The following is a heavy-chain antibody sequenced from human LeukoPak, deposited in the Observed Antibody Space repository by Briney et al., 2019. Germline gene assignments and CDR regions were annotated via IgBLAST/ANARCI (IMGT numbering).Heavy chain of an antibody. CDR2: IPSGASYI. CDR3: ARVACFGLNEAFDR. D-gene: IGHD3-10*01. CDR1: GFTFSRYT. J-gene: IGHJ3*01. V-gene: IGHV3-21*01. Sequence: GGSLRLSCAASGFTFSRYTMTWVRQAPGKGLEWVSSIPSGASYIYYADSVKGRFTISRDNAKNSLYLQMNSLEVEDTSVDYGARVACFGLNEAFDRWGQGTVVTASS.